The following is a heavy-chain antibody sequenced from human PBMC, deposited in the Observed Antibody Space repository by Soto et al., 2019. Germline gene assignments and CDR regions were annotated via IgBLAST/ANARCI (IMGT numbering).Heavy chain of an antibody. D-gene: IGHD2-2*01. CDR1: GFTFSSYA. V-gene: IGHV3-23*01. CDR2: ISGSGDRT. J-gene: IGHJ6*02. Sequence: GGSLRLSCAASGFTFSSYAMCWVRQAPGKGLEWVSSISGSGDRTFYADSVKGRFTISRDNSRNTLHLQMNSLRAEDTAVYYCAKFGRSSSVSLYYGMDVWGQGTPVTISS. CDR3: AKFGRSSSVSLYYGMDV.